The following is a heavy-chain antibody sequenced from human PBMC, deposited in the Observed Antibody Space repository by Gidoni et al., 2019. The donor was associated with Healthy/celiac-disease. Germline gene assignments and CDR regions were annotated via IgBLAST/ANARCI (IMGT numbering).Heavy chain of an antibody. CDR2: IKSKTDGGTT. CDR3: TTDPLYDYVWGTAFDI. V-gene: IGHV3-15*07. J-gene: IGHJ3*02. CDR1: GFTFSNAW. Sequence: EVQLVESGGGLVKPGGSRRLCCAASGFTFSNAWMNWVRQAPGKGLEWVGRIKSKTDGGTTDYAAPVKGRFTISRDDSKNTLYLQMNSLKTEDTAVYYCTTDPLYDYVWGTAFDIWGQGTMVTVSS. D-gene: IGHD3-16*01.